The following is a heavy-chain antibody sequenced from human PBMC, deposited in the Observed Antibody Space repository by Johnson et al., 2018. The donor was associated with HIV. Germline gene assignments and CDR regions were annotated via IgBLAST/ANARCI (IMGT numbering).Heavy chain of an antibody. V-gene: IGHV3-66*01. Sequence: VQLVESGGGLVQPGGSLRLSCAASGFTVSSNYMSWVRQAPGKGLEWVSVIYSGGSTYYADSVKGRFTISRDNSKNTLYLQMNSLRADDTAVYYCARGSTVTTLSGAFDIWGQGTMVIVSS. CDR1: GFTVSSNY. J-gene: IGHJ3*02. D-gene: IGHD4-11*01. CDR3: ARGSTVTTLSGAFDI. CDR2: IYSGGST.